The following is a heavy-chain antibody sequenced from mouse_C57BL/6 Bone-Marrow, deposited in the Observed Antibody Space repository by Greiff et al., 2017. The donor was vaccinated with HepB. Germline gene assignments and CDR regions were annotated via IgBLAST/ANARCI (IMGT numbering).Heavy chain of an antibody. CDR3: ARQDSRGRDAWFAY. Sequence: EVKLMESGGGLVQPGGSLKLSCAASGFTFSDYGMAWVRQAPRKGPEWVAFISNLAYSIYYADTVTGRFTISRENAKNTLYLEMSSLRSEDTAMYYCARQDSRGRDAWFAYWGQGTLVTVSA. J-gene: IGHJ3*01. V-gene: IGHV5-15*01. CDR1: GFTFSDYG. CDR2: ISNLAYSI. D-gene: IGHD2-3*01.